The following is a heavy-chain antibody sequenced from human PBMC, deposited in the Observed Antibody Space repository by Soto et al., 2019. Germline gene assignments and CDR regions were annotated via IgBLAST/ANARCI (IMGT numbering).Heavy chain of an antibody. CDR2: VSSSGSTI. CDR3: ARDGLSGSQKGLNYYYYYGMDV. D-gene: IGHD5-12*01. CDR1: GFTFSSYS. J-gene: IGHJ6*02. V-gene: IGHV3-48*04. Sequence: PGGSLRLSCAASGFTFSSYSMNWVRQAPGKGLEWVSYVSSSGSTIYYADSVKGRFTISRDNAKNSLYLQMNSLRAEDTAVYYCARDGLSGSQKGLNYYYYYGMDVWGQGTTVTVSS.